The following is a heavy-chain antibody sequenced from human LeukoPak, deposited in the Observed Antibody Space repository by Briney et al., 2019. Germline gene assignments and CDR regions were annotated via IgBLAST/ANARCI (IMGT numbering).Heavy chain of an antibody. CDR2: ISGSGGST. V-gene: IGHV3-23*01. CDR3: ARDSGPLFDP. D-gene: IGHD7-27*01. Sequence: PGGSLRLSCAASGFTFSSYAMSWVRQAPGKGLEWVSAISGSGGSTYYADSVKGRFTISRDNSKNTLYLQMNDLRVEDTAVYFCARDSGPLFDPWGHGTLVTVSS. CDR1: GFTFSSYA. J-gene: IGHJ5*02.